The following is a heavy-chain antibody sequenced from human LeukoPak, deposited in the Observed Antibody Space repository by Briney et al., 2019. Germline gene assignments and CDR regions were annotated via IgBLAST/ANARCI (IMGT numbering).Heavy chain of an antibody. Sequence: PGGSLTLSCAASGFTVSSNYMSWVRQAPGKGLEWVSVIYSGGSTYYADSVKGRFTISRDNSKNTLYLQMNSLRAEDTAVYYCVRVTGDAFDIWGQGTMVTVSS. D-gene: IGHD1-14*01. V-gene: IGHV3-53*01. CDR2: IYSGGST. CDR3: VRVTGDAFDI. CDR1: GFTVSSNY. J-gene: IGHJ3*02.